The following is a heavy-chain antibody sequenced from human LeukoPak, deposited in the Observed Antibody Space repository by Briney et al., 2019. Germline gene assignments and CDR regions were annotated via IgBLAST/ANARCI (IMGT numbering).Heavy chain of an antibody. CDR2: IYTSGST. V-gene: IGHV4-4*07. CDR3: ARHGVVGGCSGGSCYDGYFDY. J-gene: IGHJ4*02. D-gene: IGHD2-15*01. Sequence: SETLSLTCTVSGGSISSYYWSWIRQPAGKGLEWIGRIYTSGSTNYNPSLKSRVTMSVDASKNQFSLKLSSVTAADTAVYYCARHGVVGGCSGGSCYDGYFDYWGQGTLVTVSS. CDR1: GGSISSYY.